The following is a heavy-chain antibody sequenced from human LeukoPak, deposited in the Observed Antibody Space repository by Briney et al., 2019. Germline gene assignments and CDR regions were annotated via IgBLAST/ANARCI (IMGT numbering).Heavy chain of an antibody. CDR3: ARIRFGYCDY. V-gene: IGHV4-39*01. CDR2: IYYSGST. Sequence: RXPPXXXVEWIASIYYSGSTYYNPSLKSRVTISVDTSKNQFSLKLSSVTAADTAVYYCARIRFGYCDYWGQGTLVTVSS. J-gene: IGHJ4*02. D-gene: IGHD3-16*01.